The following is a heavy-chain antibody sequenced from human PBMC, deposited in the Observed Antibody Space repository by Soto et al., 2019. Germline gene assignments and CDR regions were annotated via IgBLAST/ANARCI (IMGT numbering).Heavy chain of an antibody. CDR3: ARDLGSAPYGMEV. CDR1: GFTYSSNR. J-gene: IGHJ6*02. V-gene: IGHV3-33*01. Sequence: PGGSLRHSCAVSGFTYSSNRMHRVRQAPGKGLEWVAVIWYDGSNKYYADSVKGRFTISRDNSKNTLYLQMNSLRAEDTAVYYCARDLGSAPYGMEVWVQGTTATDSS. CDR2: IWYDGSNK. D-gene: IGHD3-16*01.